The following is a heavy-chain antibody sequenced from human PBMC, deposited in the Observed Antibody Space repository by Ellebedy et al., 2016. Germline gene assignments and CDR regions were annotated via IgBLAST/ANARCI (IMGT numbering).Heavy chain of an antibody. D-gene: IGHD2-21*02. CDR2: IRGRTYGGAK. CDR1: GFMFEDYD. CDR3: TRDGEAGGDCIRCFDY. J-gene: IGHJ4*02. Sequence: GGSLRLSXTASGFMFEDYDISWFRHSPGKGLQWVSFIRGRTYGGAKLYDPSVRGRFTISRDDSKSVAYLDMNNLRTEDTGTYYCTRDGEAGGDCIRCFDYWGQGTPVTVSS. V-gene: IGHV3-49*03.